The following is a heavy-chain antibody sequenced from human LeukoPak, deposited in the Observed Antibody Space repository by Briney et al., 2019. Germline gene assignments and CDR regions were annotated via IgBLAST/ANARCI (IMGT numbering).Heavy chain of an antibody. Sequence: ASVRVSCKASGGTFSSYAISWVRQAPGQGLEWMGRIIPIFGIANYAQKFQGRATITADKSTSTAYMELSSLRSEDTAVYYCATPSGGSRRYFDYWGQGTLVTVSS. V-gene: IGHV1-69*04. CDR2: IIPIFGIA. J-gene: IGHJ4*02. D-gene: IGHD3-16*01. CDR3: ATPSGGSRRYFDY. CDR1: GGTFSSYA.